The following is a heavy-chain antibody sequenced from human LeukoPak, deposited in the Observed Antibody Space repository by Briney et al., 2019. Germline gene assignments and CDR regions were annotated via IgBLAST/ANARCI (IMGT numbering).Heavy chain of an antibody. V-gene: IGHV3-23*01. D-gene: IGHD6-13*01. CDR1: GFAFNTYA. J-gene: IGHJ4*02. Sequence: SGGSLRLSCVASGFAFNTYAMSWVRQAPGKGLEWVSTISGSGGSTYYADSVKGRLTISRDNSKNTLYLQVNSLRVDDTAVYYCAKEGIAAAGIGSYFDYWGQGTLVTVSS. CDR3: AKEGIAAAGIGSYFDY. CDR2: ISGSGGST.